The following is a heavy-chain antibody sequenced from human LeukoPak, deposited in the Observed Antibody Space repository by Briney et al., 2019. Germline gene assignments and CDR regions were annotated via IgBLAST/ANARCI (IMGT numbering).Heavy chain of an antibody. CDR2: IYPGDSDA. Sequence: GESLKISCKGSGYSFNSYWIGWVRQMPGKGLKWMGIIYPGDSDARYSPSFQGQVTISADKSISTAYLQWSSLKASDTAMYYCARQLSGSYSRWFDPWGQGTLVTVSS. D-gene: IGHD1-26*01. CDR1: GYSFNSYW. V-gene: IGHV5-51*01. J-gene: IGHJ5*02. CDR3: ARQLSGSYSRWFDP.